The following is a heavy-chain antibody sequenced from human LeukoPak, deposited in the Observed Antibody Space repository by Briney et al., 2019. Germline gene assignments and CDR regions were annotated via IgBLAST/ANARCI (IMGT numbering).Heavy chain of an antibody. CDR1: GFTFDDYA. CDR2: ITWNSGTI. CDR3: ARAGRGNTAMFD. J-gene: IGHJ4*02. Sequence: AGGSLRLSCAASGFTFDDYAMHWVRQAPGKGLEWVSGITWNSGTIYYADSVKGRFTISRDNAKNSLYLQMNSLRAEDTAVYYCARAGRGNTAMFDWGQGTLVTVSS. D-gene: IGHD3-10*02. V-gene: IGHV3-9*01.